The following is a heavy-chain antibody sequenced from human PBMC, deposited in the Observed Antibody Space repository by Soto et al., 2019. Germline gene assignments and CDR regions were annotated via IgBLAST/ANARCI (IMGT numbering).Heavy chain of an antibody. J-gene: IGHJ6*02. Sequence: TLSLTRAASGGSLRRGGYSWGWIRQPPGKGLEWIGYIYHSGSTYYNPSLKSRVTISVDRSKNQFSLKLSSVTAADTAVYYCARRRGFPYYYGMDVWGQGTTVTV. CDR1: GGSLRRGGYS. D-gene: IGHD5-12*01. CDR2: IYHSGST. CDR3: ARRRGFPYYYGMDV. V-gene: IGHV4-30-2*01.